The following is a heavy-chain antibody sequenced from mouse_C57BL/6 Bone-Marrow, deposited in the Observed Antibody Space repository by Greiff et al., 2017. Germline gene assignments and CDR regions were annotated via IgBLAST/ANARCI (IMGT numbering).Heavy chain of an antibody. CDR1: GFTFSSYA. J-gene: IGHJ3*01. CDR2: ISDGGSYT. V-gene: IGHV5-4*01. D-gene: IGHD2-3*01. CDR3: ARDVPIYDGYYTWFAY. Sequence: EVQLVESGGGLVKPGGSLKLSCAASGFTFSSYAMSWVRQTPEKRLEWVATISDGGSYTYYPDNVKGRFTLSRDNAKNNLYLQMSHLKSEDTAMYYCARDVPIYDGYYTWFAYWGQGTLVTVSA.